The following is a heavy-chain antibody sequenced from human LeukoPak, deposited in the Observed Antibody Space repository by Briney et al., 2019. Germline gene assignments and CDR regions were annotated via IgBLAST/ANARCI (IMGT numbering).Heavy chain of an antibody. D-gene: IGHD3-22*01. CDR3: TISDYYDSSGYYYDLDY. Sequence: PGGSLRLSCAASGFTFSNAWMSWVRQAPGKGLEWVGRIKSKTDGGTTDYAAPVKGRFTISRDDSKNTLYLQMNSLKTEDTAVYYCTISDYYDSSGYYYDLDYWGQGTLVTVSS. V-gene: IGHV3-15*01. CDR2: IKSKTDGGTT. J-gene: IGHJ4*02. CDR1: GFTFSNAW.